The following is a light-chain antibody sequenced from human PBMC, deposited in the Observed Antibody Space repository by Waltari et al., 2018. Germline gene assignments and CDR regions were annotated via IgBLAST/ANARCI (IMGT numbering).Light chain of an antibody. CDR1: QTVRTTY. V-gene: IGKV3-20*01. CDR3: QQYDISPLT. CDR2: GAS. J-gene: IGKJ4*01. Sequence: EIVLSQSPGTLSLSPGERVTPSCRASQTVRTTYLAWYQQKPGQAPTLLIYGASSRATGIPDRFSGSGSGTDFSLTISSLEPEDFAVYYCQQYDISPLTFGGGTRVEIK.